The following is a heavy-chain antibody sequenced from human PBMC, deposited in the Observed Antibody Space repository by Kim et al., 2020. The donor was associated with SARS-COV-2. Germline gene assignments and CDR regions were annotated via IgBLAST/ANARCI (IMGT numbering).Heavy chain of an antibody. CDR2: ISGSGGST. D-gene: IGHD2-2*01. CDR1: GFTFSSYA. CDR3: AKWFLGGWHCSSTSCPKRQYYFDY. J-gene: IGHJ4*02. Sequence: GGSLRLSCAASGFTFSSYAMSWVRQAPGKGLEWVSAISGSGGSTYYADSVKGRFTISRDNSKNTLYLQMNSLRAEDTAVYYCAKWFLGGWHCSSTSCPKRQYYFDYWGQGTLVTVSS. V-gene: IGHV3-23*01.